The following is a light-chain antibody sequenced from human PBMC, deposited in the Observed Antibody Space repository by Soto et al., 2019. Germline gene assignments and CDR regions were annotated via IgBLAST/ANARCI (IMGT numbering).Light chain of an antibody. CDR3: SSYTSSSTLAV. CDR1: SSDVGGYNY. J-gene: IGLJ1*01. CDR2: EVS. Sequence: QSALTQPASVSESPGQSITISCTGTSSDVGGYNYVSWYQQHPGKAPKLMIYEVSNRPSGVSNRFSGSKSGNTASLTISGLQAEDEADYYCSSYTSSSTLAVFGTGTKVTVL. V-gene: IGLV2-14*01.